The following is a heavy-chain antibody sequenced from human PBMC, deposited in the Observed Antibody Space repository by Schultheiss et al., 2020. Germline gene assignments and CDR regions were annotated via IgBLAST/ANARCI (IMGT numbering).Heavy chain of an antibody. V-gene: IGHV4-59*01. CDR2: IYYSGST. J-gene: IGHJ6*03. D-gene: IGHD3-22*01. Sequence: GSLRLSCTVSGGSISSYYWSWIRQPPGKGLEWIGYIYYSGSTNYNPSLKSRVTISVDTSKNQFSLKLSSVTAADTAVYYCARGGESSNYYYYMDVWGKGTTVTVSS. CDR3: ARGGESSNYYYYMDV. CDR1: GGSISSYY.